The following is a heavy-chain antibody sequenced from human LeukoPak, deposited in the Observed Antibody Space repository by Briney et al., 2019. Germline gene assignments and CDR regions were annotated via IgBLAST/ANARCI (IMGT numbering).Heavy chain of an antibody. J-gene: IGHJ3*02. CDR2: MNPNSGNT. CDR1: GYTFTSYD. CDR3: ATTSRGYYDFWSGYGDAFDI. D-gene: IGHD3-3*01. V-gene: IGHV1-8*03. Sequence: ASVKVSCKASGYTFTSYDINWVRQATGQGLEWMGWMNPNSGNTGYAQKFQGRVTITRNTSISTAYMELSSLRSEDTAVYYCATTSRGYYDFWSGYGDAFDIWGQGTMVTVSS.